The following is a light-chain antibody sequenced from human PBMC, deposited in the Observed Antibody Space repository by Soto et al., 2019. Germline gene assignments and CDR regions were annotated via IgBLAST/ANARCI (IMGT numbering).Light chain of an antibody. V-gene: IGLV1-40*01. CDR2: GNS. Sequence: QSLLTQPPSESGAPGQRVTISCTGSSSNIGAGYDVHWYQQLPGTAPKLLIYGNSNRPSGVPDRFSGSKSGTSASLAITGLQAEDEADYYCQSYDSSLSVNWVFGGGTKVTVL. J-gene: IGLJ3*02. CDR3: QSYDSSLSVNWV. CDR1: SSNIGAGYD.